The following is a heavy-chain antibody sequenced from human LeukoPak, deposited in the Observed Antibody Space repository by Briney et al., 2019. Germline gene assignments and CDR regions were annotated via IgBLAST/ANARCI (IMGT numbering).Heavy chain of an antibody. J-gene: IGHJ5*02. V-gene: IGHV3-30*04. D-gene: IGHD3-10*01. Sequence: PGRSLRLSCAASGFTFSSYAMHWVRQAPGKGLEWVAVISYDGSNKYYADSVKGRFTISRDNSKNTLYLQMNSLRAEDTAVYYCARAKGVNNNWFDPWGQGTLVTVSS. CDR2: ISYDGSNK. CDR3: ARAKGVNNNWFDP. CDR1: GFTFSSYA.